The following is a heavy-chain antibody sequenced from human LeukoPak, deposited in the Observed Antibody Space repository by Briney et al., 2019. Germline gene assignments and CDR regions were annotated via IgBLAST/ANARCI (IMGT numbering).Heavy chain of an antibody. D-gene: IGHD5-18*01. V-gene: IGHV4-61*02. CDR1: GDSISSGSYY. Sequence: PSQTLSLTCTVSGDSISSGSYYWSWIRQPAGEGLEWIGRIYSSGRTHYSPSLKSRVTISVDTSKNQFSLKLSSVTAADTAVYYCAGHIQLAFRVSRLGWFDPWGQGTLVTVSS. CDR3: AGHIQLAFRVSRLGWFDP. CDR2: IYSSGRT. J-gene: IGHJ5*02.